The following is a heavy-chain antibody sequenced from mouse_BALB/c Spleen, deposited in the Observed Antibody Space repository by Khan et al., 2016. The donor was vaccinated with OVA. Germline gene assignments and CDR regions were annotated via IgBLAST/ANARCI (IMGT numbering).Heavy chain of an antibody. D-gene: IGHD2-10*01. J-gene: IGHJ2*01. Sequence: QVQLQQPGAELVKAGASVKMSCKASGYTFTSYWMHWVKQRLGQGLEWFAETNPTNGRTYYNEKFKIKATLTVDKSSSTAYLQLSSLTSEDSAVYYCARNAYFGNYFDYWGQGTTLTVTS. CDR3: ARNAYFGNYFDY. CDR2: TNPTNGRT. CDR1: GYTFTSYW. V-gene: IGHV1S81*02.